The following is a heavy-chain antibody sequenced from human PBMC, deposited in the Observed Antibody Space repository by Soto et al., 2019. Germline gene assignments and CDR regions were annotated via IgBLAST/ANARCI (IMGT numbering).Heavy chain of an antibody. J-gene: IGHJ4*02. CDR2: IDPSGTMS. V-gene: IGHV1-46*01. CDR3: ARGTYGDLFDY. D-gene: IGHD4-17*01. CDR1: GYTFTSYF. Sequence: QVQLVQSGAEVKKPGASVKVSCKASGYTFTSYFLHWVRQAPGQGLGWMAIIDPSGTMSSNAQKFQGRVTLTRDTSTSTVYMDLSSLRSDDTAVYYCARGTYGDLFDYWGQGTLVTVSS.